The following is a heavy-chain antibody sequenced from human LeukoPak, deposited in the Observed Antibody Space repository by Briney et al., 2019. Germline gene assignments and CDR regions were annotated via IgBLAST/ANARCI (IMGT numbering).Heavy chain of an antibody. CDR3: ARRFGYSGYDTIYYYYMDV. CDR2: INHSGST. CDR1: GGSFSGYY. J-gene: IGHJ6*03. Sequence: SETLSLTCAVYGGSFSGYYWSWIRQPPGKGLEWIGEINHSGSTNYNPSLKSRVTISVDTSKNQFSLKLSSVTAADTAVYHCARRFGYSGYDTIYYYYMDVWGKGTTVTVSS. V-gene: IGHV4-34*01. D-gene: IGHD5-12*01.